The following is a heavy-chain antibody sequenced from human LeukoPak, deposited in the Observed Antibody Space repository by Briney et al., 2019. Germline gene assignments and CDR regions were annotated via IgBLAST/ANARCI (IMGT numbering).Heavy chain of an antibody. CDR3: ARVGSAAATADY. Sequence: GASVKVSCKASGYTFTSYDINWVRQAPGQGLEWMGIINPSGGSTSYAQKFQGRITMTSDTSTRTVYMELNSLRSDDTAVYFCARVGSAAATADYWGQGTLVTVSS. J-gene: IGHJ4*02. V-gene: IGHV1-46*01. CDR1: GYTFTSYD. D-gene: IGHD6-25*01. CDR2: INPSGGST.